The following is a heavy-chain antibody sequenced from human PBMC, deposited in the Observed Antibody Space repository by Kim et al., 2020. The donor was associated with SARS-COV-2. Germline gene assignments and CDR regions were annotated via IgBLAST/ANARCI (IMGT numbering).Heavy chain of an antibody. V-gene: IGHV3-30*04. CDR2: ISYDGSNK. D-gene: IGHD2-15*01. Sequence: GGSLRLSCAASGFTFSSYAMHWVRQAPGKGLEWVAVISYDGSNKYYADSVKGRFTISRDNSKNTLYLQMNSLRAEDTAVYYCARAGYCSGGSCYPPHWF. CDR1: GFTFSSYA. J-gene: IGHJ5*01. CDR3: ARAGYCSGGSCYPPHWF.